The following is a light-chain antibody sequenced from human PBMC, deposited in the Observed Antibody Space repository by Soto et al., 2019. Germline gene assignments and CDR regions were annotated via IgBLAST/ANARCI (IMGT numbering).Light chain of an antibody. J-gene: IGKJ1*01. V-gene: IGKV3-15*01. CDR3: QQYNNWPRT. Sequence: EIVMTKSPATLSVSPGASAALSGRASQSVSSNLAWYQQKPGQAPRLLIYGASTRATGIPARFSGSGSGTEFTLTISSLQSEEFAVYYCQQYNNWPRTFGQGTKVDIK. CDR1: QSVSSN. CDR2: GAS.